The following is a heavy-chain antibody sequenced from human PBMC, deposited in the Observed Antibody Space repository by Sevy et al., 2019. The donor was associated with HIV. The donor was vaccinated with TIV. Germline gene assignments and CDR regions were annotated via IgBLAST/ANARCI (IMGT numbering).Heavy chain of an antibody. CDR2: TSGSAAVT. CDR1: GFAFSTYA. V-gene: IGHV3-23*01. Sequence: GGSLRLSCAASGFAFSTYAMSWVRQAPGKGLERVSATSGSAAVTFSADSVKGRFTISRDNSKNTLYLQMNNLRAEDTAIYYCAKARYGSGWYVLDYWGQGTLVTVSS. D-gene: IGHD6-19*01. J-gene: IGHJ4*02. CDR3: AKARYGSGWYVLDY.